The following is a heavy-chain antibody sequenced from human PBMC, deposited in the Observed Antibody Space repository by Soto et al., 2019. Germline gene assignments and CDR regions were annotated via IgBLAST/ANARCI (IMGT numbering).Heavy chain of an antibody. CDR3: AREKGGVITLDAFDI. D-gene: IGHD3-10*01. CDR1: GGTFSRHA. Sequence: QVQLVQSGAEVRKPGSSVKVSCKASGGTFSRHAISWVRQAPGQGLEWMGGIIPIFGTANYAQKFQGRVTITADKSTSTAYMELSSLRSEDTAVYYCAREKGGVITLDAFDIWGQGTMVTVSS. J-gene: IGHJ3*02. CDR2: IIPIFGTA. V-gene: IGHV1-69*06.